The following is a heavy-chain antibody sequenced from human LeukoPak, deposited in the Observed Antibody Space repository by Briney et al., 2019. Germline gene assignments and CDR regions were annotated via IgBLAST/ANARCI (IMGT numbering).Heavy chain of an antibody. CDR2: ISRGSTYI. CDR3: ARDREKATISHFES. J-gene: IGHJ4*02. CDR1: GFNFSLFS. D-gene: IGHD5-24*01. Sequence: GGSLRLSYEGSGFNFSLFSMNWVRQAPGQGLEWVSSISRGSTYIFYADSLQGRFIISRDNAKNTVYLQMTGLRVEDKALYYCARDREKATISHFESWGQGTLVTVSS. V-gene: IGHV3-21*01.